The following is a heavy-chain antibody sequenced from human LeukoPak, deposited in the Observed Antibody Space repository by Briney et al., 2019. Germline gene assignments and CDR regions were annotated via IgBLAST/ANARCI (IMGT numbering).Heavy chain of an antibody. Sequence: GGSLRLSCAASGFSFSNYAMSWVRQAPGKGLEWVSGVTSGGGHIYYADFVKGRFTISRDDSKNTLFLQMDSLRVEDTAVYYCVTGDPIWFDPWGQGTLVTVSS. CDR3: VTGDPIWFDP. CDR2: VTSGGGHI. J-gene: IGHJ5*02. D-gene: IGHD3-10*01. V-gene: IGHV3-23*01. CDR1: GFSFSNYA.